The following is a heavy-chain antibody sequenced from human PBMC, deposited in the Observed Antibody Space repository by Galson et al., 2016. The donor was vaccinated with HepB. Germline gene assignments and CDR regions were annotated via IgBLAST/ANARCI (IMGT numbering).Heavy chain of an antibody. J-gene: IGHJ4*02. V-gene: IGHV3-30-3*01. Sequence: SLRLSCAASGFSFSNYAMHWVRHAPGKGLEWVAVLSYDGTEKGYADSVKGRFTISRDNSNNTLYLQMTSLRVEDTAMYFCARDMVKWEYYYDRSGYPLKGSHDYWGQGTLVTVSS. CDR1: GFSFSNYA. D-gene: IGHD3-22*01. CDR3: ARDMVKWEYYYDRSGYPLKGSHDY. CDR2: LSYDGTEK.